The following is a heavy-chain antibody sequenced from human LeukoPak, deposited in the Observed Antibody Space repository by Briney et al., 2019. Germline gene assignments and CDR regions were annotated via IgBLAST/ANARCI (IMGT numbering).Heavy chain of an antibody. J-gene: IGHJ4*02. CDR1: GDSISSGGYY. CDR3: ARAGSYSPIDY. CDR2: IYYSGST. D-gene: IGHD3-10*01. V-gene: IGHV4-31*03. Sequence: SQTLPLTRNVSGDSISSGGYYWSWIRQHPGKGLEWIGYIYYSGSTYYNPSLKSRVTISVDTSKNQFSLKLSSVTAADTAVYYCARAGSYSPIDYWGQGTLVTVSS.